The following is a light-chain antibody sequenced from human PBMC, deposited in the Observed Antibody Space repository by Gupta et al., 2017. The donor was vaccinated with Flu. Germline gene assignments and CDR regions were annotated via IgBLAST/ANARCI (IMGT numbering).Light chain of an antibody. CDR3: QQEGSSPRT. Sequence: EIVFTQSPGALSFSPGERSTLSCRASQCVSSGYLAWYQQKPGQAPRLLIDGASSRATGIPDRFSGSGSGTEFTLTISRLEPEDFAVYYCQQEGSSPRTFGQGTKVEIK. CDR1: QCVSSGY. CDR2: GAS. J-gene: IGKJ1*01. V-gene: IGKV3-20*01.